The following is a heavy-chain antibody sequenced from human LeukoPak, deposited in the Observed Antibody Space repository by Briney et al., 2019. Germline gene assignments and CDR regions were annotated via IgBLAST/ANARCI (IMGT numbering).Heavy chain of an antibody. D-gene: IGHD4-17*01. V-gene: IGHV3-30-3*01. Sequence: GGSLRLSCAASGFTFSSYAMHWVRQAPGKGLEWVAVISYDGSNKYYADSVKGRFTISRDNSKNTLYLQMNSLRAEDTAVYYCARVSQVETTVTVFDYWGQGTLVTVSS. CDR3: ARVSQVETTVTVFDY. CDR1: GFTFSSYA. CDR2: ISYDGSNK. J-gene: IGHJ4*02.